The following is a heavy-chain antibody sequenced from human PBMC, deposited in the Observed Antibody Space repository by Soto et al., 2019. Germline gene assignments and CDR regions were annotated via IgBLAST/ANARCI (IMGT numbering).Heavy chain of an antibody. CDR3: ARDLGLGVVVPAAMVWFDP. J-gene: IGHJ5*02. CDR2: ISAYNGNT. CDR1: GYTFTSYG. V-gene: IGHV1-18*01. Sequence: ASVKVSCKASGYTFTSYGISWVRQAPGQGLEWMGWISAYNGNTNYAQKLQGRVTMTTDTSTSTAYMELRSLRSDDTAVYYRARDLGLGVVVPAAMVWFDPWGQGTLVTVSS. D-gene: IGHD2-2*01.